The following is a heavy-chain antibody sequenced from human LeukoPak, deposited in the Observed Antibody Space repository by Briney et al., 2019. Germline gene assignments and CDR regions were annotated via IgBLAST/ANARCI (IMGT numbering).Heavy chain of an antibody. CDR1: VNSLSELS. D-gene: IGHD3-3*01. CDR2: FDPEEAKM. V-gene: IGHV1-24*01. Sequence: GASVTVSCKVSVNSLSELSIQWVRQAPCKGLECMGGFDPEEAKMVYAQNFQGRVTMTEDTSTQTAYMELSGLTSDDTAVYYCTTRSGDFWSGFVNWGQGTLVTVSS. J-gene: IGHJ4*02. CDR3: TTRSGDFWSGFVN.